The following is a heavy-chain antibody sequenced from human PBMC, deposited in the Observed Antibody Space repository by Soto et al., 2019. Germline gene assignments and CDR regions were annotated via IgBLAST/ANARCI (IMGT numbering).Heavy chain of an antibody. D-gene: IGHD6-19*01. CDR2: MSGTGGST. CDR3: AKAGFSSGWSPSYFDY. CDR1: GFTFSSYA. Sequence: EVQLLESGGGLVQPGRSLRLSCAASGFTFSSYAMNWVRQAPGKGLEWVSAMSGTGGSTYYADSVKGRFTISRDNSKNTLSLKMNSLRVEDTAVFYCAKAGFSSGWSPSYFDYWGQGTLVTVSS. J-gene: IGHJ4*02. V-gene: IGHV3-23*01.